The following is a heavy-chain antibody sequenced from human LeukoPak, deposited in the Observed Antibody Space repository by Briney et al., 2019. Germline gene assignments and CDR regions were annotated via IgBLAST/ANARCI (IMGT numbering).Heavy chain of an antibody. Sequence: PGGSLRLSCAASGFTFSSYGMHWVRQAPGKGLEWVAFIRYDGSNKYYADSVKGRFTISRDNSKNTLYLQMNSLRVEDTAVYYCAKDMVVYYYDSSGYYTDYWGQGTLVTVSS. CDR3: AKDMVVYYYDSSGYYTDY. V-gene: IGHV3-30*02. CDR1: GFTFSSYG. J-gene: IGHJ4*02. D-gene: IGHD3-22*01. CDR2: IRYDGSNK.